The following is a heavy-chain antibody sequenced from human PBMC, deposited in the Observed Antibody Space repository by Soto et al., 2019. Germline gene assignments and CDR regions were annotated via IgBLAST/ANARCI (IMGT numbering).Heavy chain of an antibody. J-gene: IGHJ4*02. CDR3: AREGLVPAATPWFDY. V-gene: IGHV3-30-3*01. CDR1: GFTFSSYA. Sequence: QVQLVESGGGVVQPGRSLRLSCAASGFTFSSYAMHWVRQAPGKGLEWVAVISYDGSNKYYADSVKGRFTISRDNSKNTSYLQMNSLRAEDTAVYYCAREGLVPAATPWFDYWGQGTLVTVSS. D-gene: IGHD2-2*02. CDR2: ISYDGSNK.